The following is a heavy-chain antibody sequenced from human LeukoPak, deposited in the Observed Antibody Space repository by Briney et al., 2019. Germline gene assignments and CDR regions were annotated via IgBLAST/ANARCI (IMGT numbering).Heavy chain of an antibody. V-gene: IGHV3-53*05. J-gene: IGHJ3*02. CDR3: AKVYSTYSSSSGGAFDI. CDR2: IYSGGST. Sequence: GGSLRLSCAASGFTVSSNYMSWVRQAPGKGLEWVSVIYSGGSTYYADSVKGRFTISRDNSKNTLYLQMNSLRAEDTAVYYCAKVYSTYSSSSGGAFDIWGQGTMVTVSS. D-gene: IGHD6-6*01. CDR1: GFTVSSNY.